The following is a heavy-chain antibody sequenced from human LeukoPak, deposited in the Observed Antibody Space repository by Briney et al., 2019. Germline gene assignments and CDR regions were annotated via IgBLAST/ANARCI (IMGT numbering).Heavy chain of an antibody. CDR1: GYTFTSYG. D-gene: IGHD3-3*01. CDR2: ISAYNGNT. V-gene: IGHV1-18*01. Sequence: ASVKVSCKASGYTFTSYGISWVRQAPGQGLEWMGWISAYNGNTNYAQKLQGRVTMTTDTSTSTAYMELRSLRSDDTAVYYCARAGLYYDFWSGYSPTSFDIWGQGTMVTVSS. J-gene: IGHJ3*02. CDR3: ARAGLYYDFWSGYSPTSFDI.